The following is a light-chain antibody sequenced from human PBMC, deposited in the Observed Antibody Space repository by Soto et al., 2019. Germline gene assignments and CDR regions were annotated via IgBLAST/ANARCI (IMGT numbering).Light chain of an antibody. CDR3: SSYRSSRTYV. CDR1: SSDVGGYNY. J-gene: IGLJ1*01. CDR2: DVS. Sequence: SALPQPASVSGSPGQSITISCSGTSSDVGGYNYVSWYQQNPGTAPKLLIYDVSNRPSGVSHRFSGSKSGNTASLTISGLQAGDEADYYCSSYRSSRTYVFGTGTKVTVL. V-gene: IGLV2-14*01.